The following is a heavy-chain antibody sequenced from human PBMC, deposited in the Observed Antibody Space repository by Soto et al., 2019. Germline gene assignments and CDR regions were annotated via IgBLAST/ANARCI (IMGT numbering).Heavy chain of an antibody. CDR1: CGSIRNYY. CDR2: IYYSGTTT. J-gene: IGHJ4*02. CDR3: ARLGGSYAVPLLAY. Sequence: SETLSLTWIVACGSIRNYYWRWIRQPPGKGLEWVGYIYYSGTTTNYNPSLKSRVTLSVDTSKNQFSLKLSSVTAADTVFFYCARLGGSYAVPLLAYWGKGTLVTVSS. D-gene: IGHD1-26*01. V-gene: IGHV4-59*08.